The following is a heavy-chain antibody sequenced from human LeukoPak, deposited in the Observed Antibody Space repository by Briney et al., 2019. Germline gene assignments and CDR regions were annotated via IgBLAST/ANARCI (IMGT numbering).Heavy chain of an antibody. CDR2: IYHSGST. CDR3: ARELTMNYDILTGYYYFDY. CDR1: GYSISSVYY. V-gene: IGHV4-38-2*02. J-gene: IGHJ4*02. D-gene: IGHD3-9*01. Sequence: SETLSLTCTVSGYSISSVYYWGWLGPPPGTGLEWTRKIYHSGSTYYNPSLKSRVTISVDTSKNQFSLKLSSVTAADTAVYYCARELTMNYDILTGYYYFDYWGQGTLVTVSS.